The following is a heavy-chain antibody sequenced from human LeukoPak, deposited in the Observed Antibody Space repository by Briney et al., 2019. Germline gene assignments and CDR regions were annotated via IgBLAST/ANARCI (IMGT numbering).Heavy chain of an antibody. CDR1: GGTFSSYG. CDR3: ARGGSWGPYDAFDI. J-gene: IGHJ3*02. D-gene: IGHD1-26*01. V-gene: IGHV1-69*05. CDR2: IIPIFGTV. Sequence: ASVKVSCKASGGTFSSYGISWVRQAPGQGLEWTGGIIPIFGTVNYAQKFQGRVTMTTDTSTSTAYMELRSLRSDDTAVYYCARGGSWGPYDAFDIWGQGTMVTVSS.